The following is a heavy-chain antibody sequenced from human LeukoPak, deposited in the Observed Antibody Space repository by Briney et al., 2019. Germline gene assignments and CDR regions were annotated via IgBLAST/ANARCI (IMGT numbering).Heavy chain of an antibody. Sequence: GGSLRLSCAASGFTFSSYWMSWVRQAPGKGLEWVASIKQDGSEKYYVDSVKGRFTISRDNAKNSLYLQMNSLRVEDTALYYCAREAYYCASGTSYLGVLFAFDFWGQGTMVTVSS. CDR1: GFTFSSYW. J-gene: IGHJ3*01. CDR2: IKQDGSEK. D-gene: IGHD3-10*01. CDR3: AREAYYCASGTSYLGVLFAFDF. V-gene: IGHV3-7*04.